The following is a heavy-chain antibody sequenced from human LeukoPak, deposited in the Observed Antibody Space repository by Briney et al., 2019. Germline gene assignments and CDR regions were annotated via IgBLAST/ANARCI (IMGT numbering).Heavy chain of an antibody. D-gene: IGHD6-13*01. CDR1: GFTFSSYG. V-gene: IGHV3-33*01. J-gene: IGHJ4*02. CDR2: IWYDGSNK. Sequence: GGSLRLSCAASGFTFSSYGMHSVRQAPGKGLEWVAVIWYDGSNKYYADSVKGRFTISRDNSKNTLYLQMNSLRAEDTAVYYCARDRDSSWFFDYWGQGTLVTVSS. CDR3: ARDRDSSWFFDY.